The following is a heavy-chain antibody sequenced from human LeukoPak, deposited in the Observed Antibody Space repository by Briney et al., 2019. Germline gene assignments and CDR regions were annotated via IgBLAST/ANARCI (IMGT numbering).Heavy chain of an antibody. D-gene: IGHD6-13*01. CDR2: INHSGST. CDR3: ARGKQQLVRQSWFDP. CDR1: GGSFSGYY. Sequence: SETLSLTCAVYGGSFSGYYWSWIRQPPGKGLEWIGEINHSGSTNYNPSLKSRVTISVNTSKNQFSLKLSSVTAADTAVYYWARGKQQLVRQSWFDPWGQGTLVTVSS. V-gene: IGHV4-34*01. J-gene: IGHJ5*02.